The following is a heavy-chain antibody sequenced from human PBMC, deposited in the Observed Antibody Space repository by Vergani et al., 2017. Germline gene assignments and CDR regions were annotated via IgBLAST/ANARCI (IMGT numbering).Heavy chain of an antibody. V-gene: IGHV4-59*01. J-gene: IGHJ2*01. Sequence: QVQLQESGPGLVKPSETLSLTCTVSGGSISSYYWSWIRQPPGKGLEWIGYIYYSGSTNYNPSLKSRVTISVDTSKNQFSLKLSSVTAADTAVYYCARDRGSSWVRDWYFDLWGRGTLVTVSS. D-gene: IGHD6-6*01. CDR3: ARDRGSSWVRDWYFDL. CDR2: IYYSGST. CDR1: GGSISSYY.